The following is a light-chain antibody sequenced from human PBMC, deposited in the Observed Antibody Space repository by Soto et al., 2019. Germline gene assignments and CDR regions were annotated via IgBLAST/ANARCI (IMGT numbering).Light chain of an antibody. CDR2: GAS. J-gene: IGKJ1*01. CDR1: QSVSTF. Sequence: DIQMTQSPSSVYASVGDRVTIACRASQSVSTFLHWYQQKVGKAPKLLIFGASGLRSGVPSRFSGSGSGTDFTLTISSLQPEDFATYYCQQSYSYTRTFGQGTKVEVK. CDR3: QQSYSYTRT. V-gene: IGKV1-39*01.